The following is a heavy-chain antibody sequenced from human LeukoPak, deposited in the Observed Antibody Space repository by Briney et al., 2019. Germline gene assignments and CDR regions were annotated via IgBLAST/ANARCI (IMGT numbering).Heavy chain of an antibody. J-gene: IGHJ3*02. CDR3: ARENQFRGVINDHGAFDI. D-gene: IGHD3-10*01. CDR1: GGSISSYY. Sequence: PSETLSLTCTVSGGSISSYYWSWIRQPPGKGLEWIGYIYYSGSTNYNPSLKSRVTISVDTSKNQFSLKLSSVTAADTAVYYCARENQFRGVINDHGAFDIWGQGTMVTVSS. V-gene: IGHV4-59*01. CDR2: IYYSGST.